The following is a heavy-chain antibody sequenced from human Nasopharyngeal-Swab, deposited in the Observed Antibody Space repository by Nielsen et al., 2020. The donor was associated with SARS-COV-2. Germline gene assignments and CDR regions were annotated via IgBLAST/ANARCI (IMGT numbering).Heavy chain of an antibody. CDR2: ITWNNGP. Sequence: SLKISCAASGFTYDDYAMHWVRQAPGKGLEWFSGITWNNGPAYTDSVKGRFIISRDNARNSLYLQMNSLRPDDTALYYCTKGRADYSNPSFDNWGQGTLVTVSS. D-gene: IGHD4-11*01. V-gene: IGHV3-9*01. J-gene: IGHJ4*02. CDR1: GFTYDDYA. CDR3: TKGRADYSNPSFDN.